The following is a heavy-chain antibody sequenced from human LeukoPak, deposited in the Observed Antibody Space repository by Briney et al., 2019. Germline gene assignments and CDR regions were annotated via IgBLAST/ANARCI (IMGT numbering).Heavy chain of an antibody. Sequence: ASVKVSCTPSSYAFNTDGISAVRQAPGQRPEWMGWINTDNGNTKYAQKFQGRVTMTTDTSTSTAYMERSSLRSDDTAVCDCVRKGCTGDCYRFDPWGQGTLVTVSS. V-gene: IGHV1-18*01. CDR1: SYAFNTDG. J-gene: IGHJ5*02. CDR2: INTDNGNT. D-gene: IGHD2-21*02. CDR3: VRKGCTGDCYRFDP.